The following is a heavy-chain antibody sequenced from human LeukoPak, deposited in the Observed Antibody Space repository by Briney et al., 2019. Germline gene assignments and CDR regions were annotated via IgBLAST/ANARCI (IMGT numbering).Heavy chain of an antibody. D-gene: IGHD3-22*01. V-gene: IGHV4-61*01. Sequence: SETLSLTCTVSGGSVSSGSYYWSWIRQPPGKGLEWIGYIYYSGSTNYNPSLKSRVTISVDTSKNQFSLKLSPVTAADTAVYYCARVLIYYDSSGYYVPTAFDIWGQGTMVTVSS. J-gene: IGHJ3*02. CDR1: GGSVSSGSYY. CDR3: ARVLIYYDSSGYYVPTAFDI. CDR2: IYYSGST.